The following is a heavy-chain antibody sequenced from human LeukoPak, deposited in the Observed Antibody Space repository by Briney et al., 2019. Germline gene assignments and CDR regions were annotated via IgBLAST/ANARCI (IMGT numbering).Heavy chain of an antibody. D-gene: IGHD5-12*01. CDR3: ARDDFERGYSGYDHLNFDY. J-gene: IGHJ4*02. V-gene: IGHV1-2*02. CDR1: GYTFTGYY. Sequence: GASVKVSCKASGYTFTGYYMHWVRQAPGQGLEWMGWINPNSGGTNYAQKFQGRVTMTRDTSISTAYMELSSLRSEDTAVYYCARDDFERGYSGYDHLNFDYWGQGTLVTVSS. CDR2: INPNSGGT.